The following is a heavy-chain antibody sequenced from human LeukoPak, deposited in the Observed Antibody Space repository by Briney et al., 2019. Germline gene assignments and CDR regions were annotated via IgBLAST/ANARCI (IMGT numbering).Heavy chain of an antibody. V-gene: IGHV3-21*01. D-gene: IGHD3-22*01. J-gene: IGHJ4*02. Sequence: GGYLRLSCAGSGYTFSSYSINWVRQAPGKGLEWVSSFSVRSNYIYYADSVRGRFRISRDDARDSLYLQMNSLRAEDTAVYYCVRLRRNSDTSGFYYYYDFWGQGTLVTVSS. CDR1: GYTFSSYS. CDR3: VRLRRNSDTSGFYYYYDF. CDR2: FSVRSNYI.